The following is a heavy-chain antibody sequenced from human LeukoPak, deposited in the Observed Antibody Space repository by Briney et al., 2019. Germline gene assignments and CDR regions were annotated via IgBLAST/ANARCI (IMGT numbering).Heavy chain of an antibody. CDR3: ARTTSIAAAGTFDY. CDR1: GYTFTSYA. CDR2: INAGNGNT. Sequence: ASVKVSCKGSGYTFTSYAMHWVRQAPGQRLEWMGWINAGNGNTKYSQKFQGRVTITRDTSASTAYMELSSLRSEDTAVYYCARTTSIAAAGTFDYWGQGTLVTVSS. D-gene: IGHD6-13*01. J-gene: IGHJ4*02. V-gene: IGHV1-3*01.